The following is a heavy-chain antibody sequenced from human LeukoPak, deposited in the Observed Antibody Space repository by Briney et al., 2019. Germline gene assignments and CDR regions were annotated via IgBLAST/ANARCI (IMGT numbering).Heavy chain of an antibody. Sequence: ASVKVSCKASGYTFTSYDINWVRQATGQGLEWMGWMNPNSGNTGYAQKFQGRVTMTRNTSISTAYMELSSLRSEDTAVYYCARGGSLARYCSGGSCYPGDYWGQGTLVTVSS. CDR3: ARGGSLARYCSGGSCYPGDY. V-gene: IGHV1-8*01. J-gene: IGHJ4*02. CDR2: MNPNSGNT. D-gene: IGHD2-15*01. CDR1: GYTFTSYD.